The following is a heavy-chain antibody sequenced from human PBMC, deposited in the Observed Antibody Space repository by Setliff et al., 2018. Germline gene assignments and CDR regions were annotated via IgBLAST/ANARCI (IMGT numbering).Heavy chain of an antibody. J-gene: IGHJ4*02. CDR3: VRAVVIRGSKPLDS. Sequence: PGESLKISCAASGFSISDHYMDWVRQAPGKGLEWVGRTKNKANAGYMEYAASVKDRFIISRDDSKNSLYLQMYSLKSDDTAVYYCVRAVVIRGSKPLDSWGQGTLVTVSS. V-gene: IGHV3-72*01. CDR1: GFSISDHY. CDR2: TKNKANAGYM. D-gene: IGHD3-10*01.